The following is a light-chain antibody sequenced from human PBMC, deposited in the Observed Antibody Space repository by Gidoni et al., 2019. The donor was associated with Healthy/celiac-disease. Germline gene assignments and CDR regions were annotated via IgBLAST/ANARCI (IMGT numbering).Light chain of an antibody. Sequence: EIVLTQSPGTLSLSPGERATLSCRASQSVSSSYLDWYQQKPGQAPRLLIYCASSRATGIPDRFSGSGSGTAFTLTIIRLEPEDFAVYYCQQYGSSPLFTFGPGTKVDIK. V-gene: IGKV3-20*01. J-gene: IGKJ3*01. CDR3: QQYGSSPLFT. CDR1: QSVSSSY. CDR2: CAS.